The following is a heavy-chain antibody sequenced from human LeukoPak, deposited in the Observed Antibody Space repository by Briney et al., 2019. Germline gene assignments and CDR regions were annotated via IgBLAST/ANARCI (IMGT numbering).Heavy chain of an antibody. CDR3: ARVGPPVVYYDFWSGGNWFDP. V-gene: IGHV3-48*03. Sequence: GGSLRLSCAASGFTFNSYEMNWVRQAPGKGLEWVSSISSSGSTIYYADSVKGRFTISRDNANNSLYLQMNSLRAEDTAVYYCARVGPPVVYYDFWSGGNWFDPWGQGTLVTVSS. J-gene: IGHJ5*02. CDR1: GFTFNSYE. D-gene: IGHD3-3*01. CDR2: ISSSGSTI.